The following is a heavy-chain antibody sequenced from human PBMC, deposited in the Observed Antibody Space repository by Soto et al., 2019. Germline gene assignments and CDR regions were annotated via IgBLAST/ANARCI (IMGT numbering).Heavy chain of an antibody. V-gene: IGHV3-23*01. CDR2: FSGIGGSI. J-gene: IGHJ3*02. CDR1: GFTFSSYG. Sequence: PGGSLRLSCAASGFTFSSYGMHWVRQAPGKGLEWVSGFSGIGGSIYYADSVKGRFTISRDNSMNTLYLQMKSLRAEDTAVYYCSTTKAGTNTFGIWGQGTMVTVS. D-gene: IGHD1-7*01. CDR3: STTKAGTNTFGI.